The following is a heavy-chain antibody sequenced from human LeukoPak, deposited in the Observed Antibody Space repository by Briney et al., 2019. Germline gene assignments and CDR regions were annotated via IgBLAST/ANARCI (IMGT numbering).Heavy chain of an antibody. CDR2: INHSGST. V-gene: IGHV4-34*01. D-gene: IGHD6-13*01. CDR1: GGSISSYY. CDR3: ARGIAAAGTRADV. J-gene: IGHJ6*04. Sequence: SETLSLTCTVSGGSISSYYWSWIRQPPGKGLEWIGEINHSGSTNYNPSLKSRVTISVDTSKSQFSLKLSSVTAADTAVYYCARGIAAAGTRADVWGKGTTVTVSS.